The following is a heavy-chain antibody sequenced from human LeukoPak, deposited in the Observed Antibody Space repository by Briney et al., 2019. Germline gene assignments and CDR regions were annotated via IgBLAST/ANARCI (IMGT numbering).Heavy chain of an antibody. D-gene: IGHD6-25*01. Sequence: QPGRSLRLSCAASGFTFSSYAMHWVRQAPGKGLQWVSAISGSGSNTYYADSVKGRFTISRDNSKNTLYLQMNNLRDEDTAVYYCAKDLSPAAAWSQGTLVTVSS. CDR3: AKDLSPAAA. V-gene: IGHV3-23*01. J-gene: IGHJ5*02. CDR1: GFTFSSYA. CDR2: ISGSGSNT.